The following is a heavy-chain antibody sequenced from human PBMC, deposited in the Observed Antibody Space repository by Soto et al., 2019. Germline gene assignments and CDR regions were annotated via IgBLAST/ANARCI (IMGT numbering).Heavy chain of an antibody. D-gene: IGHD4-17*01. CDR3: ARDPNGDYIGAFDI. CDR2: ITSSSHST. J-gene: IGHJ3*02. V-gene: IGHV3-23*05. CDR1: TFTFSTYA. Sequence: GGSLRLSSTTSTFTFSTYAMTWVRQSPGKGLQWVSSITSSSHSTNYADSMRGRFTISRDNSKNTLYLEVNSLRAEDTATYYCARDPNGDYIGAFDIWGQGIMVTVSS.